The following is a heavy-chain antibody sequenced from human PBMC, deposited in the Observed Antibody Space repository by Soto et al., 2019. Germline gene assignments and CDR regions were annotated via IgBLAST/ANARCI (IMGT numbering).Heavy chain of an antibody. J-gene: IGHJ4*02. Sequence: ASVKVSCKVSGSRFSNYVISWVRQAPGHGLEWLGRIIPIFNSTKYAQSFQGRVTITADKSTSTASLELSSLRSGDTAAYYCAREGRGKKAGYNGLVSLGYWGQGTLVTVSS. V-gene: IGHV1-69*06. CDR1: GSRFSNYV. D-gene: IGHD2-2*02. CDR2: IIPIFNST. CDR3: AREGRGKKAGYNGLVSLGY.